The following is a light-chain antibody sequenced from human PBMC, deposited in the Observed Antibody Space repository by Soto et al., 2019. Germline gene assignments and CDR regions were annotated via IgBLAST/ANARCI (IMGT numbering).Light chain of an antibody. J-gene: IGLJ1*01. CDR3: QSYDSSLIVSKV. CDR2: ANS. V-gene: IGLV1-40*01. CDR1: SSNLGAGYD. Sequence: QSVLTQPLSVSGAPGQRVTISCSGSSSNLGAGYDVQWYRQFPGTAPKLLIYANSVRPSGVPDRFSGSKSGTSASLAITGLQAEDEADYYCQSYDSSLIVSKVFGTGTKVTVL.